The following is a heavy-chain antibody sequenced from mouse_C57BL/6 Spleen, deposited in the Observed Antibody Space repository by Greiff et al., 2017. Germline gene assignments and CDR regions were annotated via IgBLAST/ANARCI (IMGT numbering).Heavy chain of an antibody. V-gene: IGHV1-15*01. CDR3: TRKRYYYGSRCAMDY. D-gene: IGHD1-1*01. CDR2: IDPETGGT. J-gene: IGHJ4*01. CDR1: GYTFTDYE. Sequence: QVQLQQSGAELVRPGASVTLSCKASGYTFTDYEMHWVKQTPVHGLEWIGAIDPETGGTAYNQKFKGKAILTADKSSSTAYMERRILTSEDSAVYYCTRKRYYYGSRCAMDYWGQGTSVTVSS.